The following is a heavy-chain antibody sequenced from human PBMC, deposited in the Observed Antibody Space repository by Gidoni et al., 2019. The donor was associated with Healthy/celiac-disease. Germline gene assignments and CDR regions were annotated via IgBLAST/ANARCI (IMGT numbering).Heavy chain of an antibody. V-gene: IGHV3-13*05. CDR2: IGNAGDP. CDR3: ARARDYGDYGYGMDV. CDR1: GFPFSSYD. Sequence: EVQLVESGGGLVQPGGSLRLSCAASGFPFSSYDMPWVRQATGKGLEWVSAIGNAGDPYDPGSVKGRFTISRENAKNSLYLQMNSLRAGDTAVYYCARARDYGDYGYGMDVWGQGTTVTVSS. J-gene: IGHJ6*02. D-gene: IGHD4-17*01.